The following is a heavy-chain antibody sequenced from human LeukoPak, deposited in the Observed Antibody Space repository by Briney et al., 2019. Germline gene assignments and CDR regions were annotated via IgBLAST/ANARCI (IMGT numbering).Heavy chain of an antibody. CDR2: ISGSGGST. J-gene: IGHJ1*01. CDR1: GFTFSSYA. CDR3: AKANSPMRANPAEYFQH. Sequence: PGGSLRLSCAASGFTFSSYAMSWVRQAPGKGLEWVSAISGSGGSTYYADSVKGRFTISRDNSKNTLYLQMNSLRAEDTAVYYCAKANSPMRANPAEYFQHWGQGTLVTVSS. D-gene: IGHD1-26*01. V-gene: IGHV3-23*01.